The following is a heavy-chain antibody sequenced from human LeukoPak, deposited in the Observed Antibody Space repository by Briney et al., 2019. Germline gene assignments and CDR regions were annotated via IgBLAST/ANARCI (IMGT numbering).Heavy chain of an antibody. V-gene: IGHV1-24*01. CDR2: FDPEDSET. Sequence: ASVKVSCKVSGYTLTELSMHLVRQPPGKGLELVGGFDPEDSETIYAEKFQGRVTMTEDTSTDTAYMALSSMRSEDTAVYYCATVVPGTIFGEVIPFDPWGQGTLVTVSS. CDR3: ATVVPGTIFGEVIPFDP. J-gene: IGHJ5*02. D-gene: IGHD3-3*01. CDR1: GYTLTELS.